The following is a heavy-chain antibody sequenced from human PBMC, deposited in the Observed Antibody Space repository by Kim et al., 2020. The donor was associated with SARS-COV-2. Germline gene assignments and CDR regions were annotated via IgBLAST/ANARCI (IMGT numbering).Heavy chain of an antibody. D-gene: IGHD2-15*01. V-gene: IGHV1-18*01. Sequence: ASVKVSCKASGYTFTSYGISWVRQAPGQGLEWMVWISAYNGNTNYAQKLQGRVTMTTDTSTSTAYMELRSLRSDDTAVYYCARDIVVVVAATRFDYWGQGTLVTVSS. CDR2: ISAYNGNT. J-gene: IGHJ4*02. CDR1: GYTFTSYG. CDR3: ARDIVVVVAATRFDY.